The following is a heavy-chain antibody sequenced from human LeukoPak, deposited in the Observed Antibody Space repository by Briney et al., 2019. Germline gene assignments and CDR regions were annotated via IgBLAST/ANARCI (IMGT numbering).Heavy chain of an antibody. D-gene: IGHD3-10*01. CDR3: LWFGETHAW. V-gene: IGHV3-30*02. CDR2: IRYDESNK. Sequence: PGGSLRLSCAASGFTFSSYGMHWVRQAPGKGLEWVAFIRYDESNKYYADSVKGRFTISRDNSKNTLYLQMNSLRAEDTAVYYCLWFGETHAWWGQGTLVTVSS. J-gene: IGHJ4*02. CDR1: GFTFSSYG.